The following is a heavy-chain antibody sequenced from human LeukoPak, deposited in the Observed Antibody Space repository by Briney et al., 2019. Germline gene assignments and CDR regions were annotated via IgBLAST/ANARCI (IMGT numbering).Heavy chain of an antibody. J-gene: IGHJ4*02. CDR3: ARDRSLYSYGYEALDY. CDR1: GFTFSSYA. V-gene: IGHV3-21*01. Sequence: PGGSLRLSCAASGFTFSSYAMNWVRQAPGKGLEWVSSISGSSSYIYYADSVKGRFTISRDNAKNSLYLQMNSLRAEDTAVYYCARDRSLYSYGYEALDYWGQGTLVTVSS. D-gene: IGHD5-18*01. CDR2: ISGSSSYI.